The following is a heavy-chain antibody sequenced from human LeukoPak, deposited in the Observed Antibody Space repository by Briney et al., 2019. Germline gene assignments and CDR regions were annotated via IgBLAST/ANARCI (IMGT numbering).Heavy chain of an antibody. V-gene: IGHV2-70*04. CDR1: GFSLSPSGMR. J-gene: IGHJ4*02. D-gene: IGHD1-14*01. CDR3: ALSSSYRPLTFDY. Sequence: SGPALVKPTQTLTLTCTFSGFSLSPSGMRVSWVRQPPGKDLEWLARLDWDDDKFYSTSLKTRLTISKDTSKSQVVLTMTNMDPVDTATYYCALSSSYRPLTFDYWGQGTLVTVSS. CDR2: LDWDDDK.